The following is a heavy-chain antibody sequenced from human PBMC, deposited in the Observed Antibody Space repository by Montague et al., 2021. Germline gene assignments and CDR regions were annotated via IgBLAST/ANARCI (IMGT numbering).Heavy chain of an antibody. D-gene: IGHD6-19*01. Sequence: SETRSLTCPVSGGSISSYYWSWIRQPPGKGLEWIGYIYNSGRTNYKPSLKSRVTISVVTSKNQFSLRVSSVTAADTAVYYCARDVYSSGWSGYGMDVWGQGTTVTVSS. V-gene: IGHV4-59*01. CDR3: ARDVYSSGWSGYGMDV. CDR2: IYNSGRT. J-gene: IGHJ6*02. CDR1: GGSISSYY.